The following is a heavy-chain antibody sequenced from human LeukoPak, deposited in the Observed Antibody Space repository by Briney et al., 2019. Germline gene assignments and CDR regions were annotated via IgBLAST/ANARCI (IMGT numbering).Heavy chain of an antibody. Sequence: ASVKVSCKASGYTFTGYYMHWVRQAPGQGLEWMGWMNPNSGNTGYAQKFQGRVTMTRNTSISTAYVELSSLRSEDTAVYYCARVAPWDYDFWSGYFPSSYYYYGMDVWGQGTTVTVSS. CDR1: GYTFTGYY. J-gene: IGHJ6*02. CDR2: MNPNSGNT. CDR3: ARVAPWDYDFWSGYFPSSYYYYGMDV. D-gene: IGHD3-3*01. V-gene: IGHV1-8*02.